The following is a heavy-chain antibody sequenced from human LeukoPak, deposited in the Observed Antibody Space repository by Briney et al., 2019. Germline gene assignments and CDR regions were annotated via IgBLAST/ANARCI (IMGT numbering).Heavy chain of an antibody. V-gene: IGHV4-61*01. D-gene: IGHD1-26*01. CDR1: GGSVSSGSYY. Sequence: SETLSLTCTVSGGSVSSGSYYWSWIRQPPGKGLEWIGYIYYSGSTNYNPSLKSRVTISVDTSKNQFSLKLSSVTAADTAVYYCARDRWEEDLTSQSPSYYYYGMDVWGQGTTVTVSS. CDR3: ARDRWEEDLTSQSPSYYYYGMDV. J-gene: IGHJ6*02. CDR2: IYYSGST.